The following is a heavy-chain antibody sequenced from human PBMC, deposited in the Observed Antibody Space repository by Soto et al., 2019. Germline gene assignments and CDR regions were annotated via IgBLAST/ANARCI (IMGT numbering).Heavy chain of an antibody. V-gene: IGHV4-31*03. CDR2: IYYSGST. Sequence: PSETLSLTCTVSGGSISSGGYYWSWIRQHPGKGLEWIGYIYYSGSTYYNPSLKSRVTISVDTSKNQFSLKLSSVTAADTAVYYCASAPAIQLWLWLDYWGQGTLVTVSS. D-gene: IGHD5-18*01. CDR3: ASAPAIQLWLWLDY. J-gene: IGHJ4*02. CDR1: GGSISSGGYY.